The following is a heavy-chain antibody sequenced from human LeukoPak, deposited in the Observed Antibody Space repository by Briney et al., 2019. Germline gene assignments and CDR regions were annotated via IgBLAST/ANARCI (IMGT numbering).Heavy chain of an antibody. CDR2: ISGSGGST. J-gene: IGHJ4*02. D-gene: IGHD1-26*01. CDR1: GFTFTTYG. Sequence: GGSLRPSCAASGFTFTTYGMSWVRQAPGKGREWVSAISGSGGSTYYADSVKGRFTISRDNSKNTLYLQMNSLRAEDTAVYYCAKDQGELGIFDYWGQGTLVTVSS. CDR3: AKDQGELGIFDY. V-gene: IGHV3-23*01.